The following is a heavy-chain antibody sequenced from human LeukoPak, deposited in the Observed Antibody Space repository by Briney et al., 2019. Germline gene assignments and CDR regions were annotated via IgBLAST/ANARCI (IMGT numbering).Heavy chain of an antibody. J-gene: IGHJ4*02. D-gene: IGHD2-21*01. CDR3: ARERSVVADY. V-gene: IGHV3-21*01. CDR1: GFTFSDYS. Sequence: GGPLRLSCVASGFTFSDYSMNWVRQAPGKGLEWVSAIGSTSTFISYADSVRGRFTISRDNAENSPYLQMNSLRAEDTAIYFCARERSVVADYWGQGTLVTVS. CDR2: IGSTSTFI.